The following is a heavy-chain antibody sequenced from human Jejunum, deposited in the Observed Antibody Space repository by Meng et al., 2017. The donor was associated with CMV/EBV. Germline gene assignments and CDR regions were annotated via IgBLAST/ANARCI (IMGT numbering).Heavy chain of an antibody. CDR1: RYSITRGCS. CDR2: FYHGGST. V-gene: IGHV4-38-2*01. Sequence: VSRYSITRGCSWGWLRQPPGRGLEWIGSFYHGGSTYYTPSLKSRVTISVDTSKRQFSLKLGSVAAAATAVYYCARGWGTTSPWDYWGQGRLVTVSS. J-gene: IGHJ4*02. CDR3: ARGWGTTSPWDY. D-gene: IGHD3-16*01.